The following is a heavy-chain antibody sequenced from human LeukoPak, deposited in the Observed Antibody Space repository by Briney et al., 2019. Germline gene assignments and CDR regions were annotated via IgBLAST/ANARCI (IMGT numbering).Heavy chain of an antibody. CDR2: IYYSGST. V-gene: IGHV4-31*03. Sequence: PSETLSLTCTVSGGSISSGGYSWSWIGQYPGEGLEWIGYIYYSGSTYYNPSLKSRVTISVDTSKNQFSLKLSSVTAADTAVYYCARRTTSWFDPWGQGTLVTVSS. J-gene: IGHJ5*02. D-gene: IGHD4-17*01. CDR3: ARRTTSWFDP. CDR1: GGSISSGGYS.